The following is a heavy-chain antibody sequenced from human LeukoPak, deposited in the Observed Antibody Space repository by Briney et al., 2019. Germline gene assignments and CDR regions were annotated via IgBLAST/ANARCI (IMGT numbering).Heavy chain of an antibody. D-gene: IGHD6-19*01. CDR1: GVSISSYY. J-gene: IGHJ4*02. CDR3: AKTTAGEQWLGYFDY. CDR2: ISYSGST. V-gene: IGHV4-59*01. Sequence: PSETLSLTCTVSGVSISSYYWSWIRQPPGKALEWSGYISYSGSTNYNPSLKSRVTISVDTSKNQFSLRLSSVTAADTAVYYCAKTTAGEQWLGYFDYWGQGTLVTVSS.